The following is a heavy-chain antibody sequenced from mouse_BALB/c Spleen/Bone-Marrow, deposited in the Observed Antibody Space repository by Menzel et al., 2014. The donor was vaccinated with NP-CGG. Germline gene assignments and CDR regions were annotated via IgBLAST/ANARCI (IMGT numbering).Heavy chain of an antibody. CDR3: ARDKGGILFDY. D-gene: IGHD1-1*02. J-gene: IGHJ2*01. CDR2: IRNKANGYTT. Sequence: EVMLEESGGGLVQPGGSLRLSCATSGFTFTDYYMNWVRQPPGKAPEWLGFIRNKANGYTTEYSASVKGRFTISRDNSQSILYLQMNTLRAEDSATYYCARDKGGILFDYWGQGTTLTVSS. V-gene: IGHV7-3*02. CDR1: GFTFTDYY.